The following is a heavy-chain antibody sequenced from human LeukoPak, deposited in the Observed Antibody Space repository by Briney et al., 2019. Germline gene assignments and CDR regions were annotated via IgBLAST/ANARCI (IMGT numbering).Heavy chain of an antibody. CDR1: GGTFSSYA. V-gene: IGHV1-69*06. D-gene: IGHD2-2*01. J-gene: IGHJ6*02. CDR2: IIPIFGTA. CDR3: ATVLFPAAMVNYYYGMDV. Sequence: ASVKVSCKASGGTFSSYAISWVRQAPGQGLEWMGGIIPIFGTANYAQKFQGRVTMTEDTSTDTAYMELSSLRSEDTAVYYCATVLFPAAMVNYYYGMDVWGQGTTVTVSS.